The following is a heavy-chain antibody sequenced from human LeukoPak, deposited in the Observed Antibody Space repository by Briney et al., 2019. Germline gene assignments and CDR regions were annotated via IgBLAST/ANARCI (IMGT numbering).Heavy chain of an antibody. CDR3: AKDISYYYDSSGDY. D-gene: IGHD3-22*01. CDR2: ISGSGGST. Sequence: GGSLRLSCAASGFTFSSYGIHWVRQAPGKGLKWVSAISGSGGSTYYADSVKGRFTISRDNSKNTLYLQMNSLRAEDTAVYYCAKDISYYYDSSGDYWGQGTLVTVSS. CDR1: GFTFSSYG. V-gene: IGHV3-23*01. J-gene: IGHJ4*02.